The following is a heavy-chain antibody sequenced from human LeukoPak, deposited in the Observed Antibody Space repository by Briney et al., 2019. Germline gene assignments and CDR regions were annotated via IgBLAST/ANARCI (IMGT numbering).Heavy chain of an antibody. D-gene: IGHD1-26*01. CDR1: GFTFSSYW. CDR3: ARDFTESGSYGLC. V-gene: IGHV3-7*01. CDR2: IKQDGSEK. J-gene: IGHJ4*02. Sequence: PGGSLRLSCAASGFTFSSYWMSWVRQAPGKGLEWVANIKQDGSEKYYVDSVKGRFTISRDNAKNTLYLQMNSLRAEDTAVYYCARDFTESGSYGLCWGQGTLVTVSS.